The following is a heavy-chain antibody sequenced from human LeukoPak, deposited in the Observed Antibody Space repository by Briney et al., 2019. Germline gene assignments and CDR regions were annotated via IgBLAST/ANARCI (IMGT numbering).Heavy chain of an antibody. Sequence: GGSLRLSCAASGFTFSSYAMSWVRQAPGKGLEWVSAISGSGGGTYYADSVKGRFTISRDNSKNTLYLQMNSLRAEDTAVYYCAKLVGGGDCYKPIDYWGQGTLVTVSS. V-gene: IGHV3-23*01. J-gene: IGHJ4*02. CDR3: AKLVGGGDCYKPIDY. D-gene: IGHD2-21*02. CDR2: ISGSGGGT. CDR1: GFTFSSYA.